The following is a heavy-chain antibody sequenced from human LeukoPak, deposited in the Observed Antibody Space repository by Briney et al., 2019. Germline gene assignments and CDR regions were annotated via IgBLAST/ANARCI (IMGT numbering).Heavy chain of an antibody. CDR2: IYHSGST. Sequence: SETLSLTCSVSGGSISSGGYSWSWIRQPPGKGLEWIGYIYHSGSTYYNPSLKSRVTISVDRSKNQFSLKLSSVTAADTAVYYCAGTYYDYVWGSSPSDYWGQGTLVTVSS. V-gene: IGHV4-30-2*01. CDR3: AGTYYDYVWGSSPSDY. J-gene: IGHJ4*02. CDR1: GGSISSGGYS. D-gene: IGHD3-16*01.